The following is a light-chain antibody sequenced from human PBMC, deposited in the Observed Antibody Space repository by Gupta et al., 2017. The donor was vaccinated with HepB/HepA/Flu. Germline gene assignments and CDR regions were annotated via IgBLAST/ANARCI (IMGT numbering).Light chain of an antibody. J-gene: IGKJ4*01. CDR2: AAS. CDR3: QQYNSFPLT. V-gene: IGKV1D-12*01. CDR1: QGISSW. Sequence: DIQMTQSPSSVSASVVDRVTITCRASQGISSWLAWYQQKPGKAPKLLLYAASGLESGVPPKFSGSRSGADFSLTISSLQPEDFATYICQQYNSFPLTFGGGTKVEIK.